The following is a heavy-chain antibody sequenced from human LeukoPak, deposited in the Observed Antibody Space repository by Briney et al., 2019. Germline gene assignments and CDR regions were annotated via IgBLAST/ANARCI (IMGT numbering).Heavy chain of an antibody. J-gene: IGHJ3*02. D-gene: IGHD1-26*01. CDR3: ARQWYSGSYRTENAFDI. Sequence: SETLSLTCTVSGGSISSYYWSWIRQPPGKGLEWIGYIYYSGSTNYNPSLKSRVTISVDTSKNQFSLKLSSVTAADTAVYYCARQWYSGSYRTENAFDIWGQGIMVTVSS. CDR2: IYYSGST. CDR1: GGSISSYY. V-gene: IGHV4-59*08.